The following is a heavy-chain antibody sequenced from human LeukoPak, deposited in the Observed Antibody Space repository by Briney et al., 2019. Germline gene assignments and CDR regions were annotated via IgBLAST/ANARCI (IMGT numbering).Heavy chain of an antibody. CDR1: GFTFSSYS. J-gene: IGHJ1*01. CDR3: ARGDSSGYYLGAEYFQH. CDR2: ISSSSSYI. D-gene: IGHD3-22*01. Sequence: PGGSLRLFCAASGFTFSSYSMNWVRQAPGKGLEWVSSISSSSSYIYYADSVKGRFTISRDNAKNSLYLQMNSLRAEDTAVYYCARGDSSGYYLGAEYFQHWGQGTLVTVSS. V-gene: IGHV3-21*01.